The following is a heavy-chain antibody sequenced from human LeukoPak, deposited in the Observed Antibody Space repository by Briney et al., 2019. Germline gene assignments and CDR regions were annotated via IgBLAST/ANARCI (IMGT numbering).Heavy chain of an antibody. CDR3: AKHLGGYYDTSFDY. J-gene: IGHJ4*02. D-gene: IGHD3-22*01. V-gene: IGHV3-23*01. CDR2: ISGSGGST. Sequence: GGSLRLSCAASGFTFSSYTMSWVRQAPGKGLEWVSAISGSGGSTYYADSVKGRFTISRDNSKNTLYLQMNSLRAEDTAVYYCAKHLGGYYDTSFDYWGQGTLVTVSS. CDR1: GFTFSSYT.